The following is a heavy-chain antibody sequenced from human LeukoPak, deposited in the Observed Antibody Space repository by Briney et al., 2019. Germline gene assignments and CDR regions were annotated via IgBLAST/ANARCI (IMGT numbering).Heavy chain of an antibody. CDR1: GYTFTSYD. J-gene: IGHJ5*02. CDR3: AALREGLEWPKNRNWFDP. V-gene: IGHV1-8*01. D-gene: IGHD3-3*01. CDR2: MNPNSGNT. Sequence: ASVKVSCKASGYTFTSYDINWVRQATGQGLEWMGWMNPNSGNTGYARKFQGRVTMTRNTSISTAYMELSSLRSEDTAVYYCAALREGLEWPKNRNWFDPWGQGTLVTVSS.